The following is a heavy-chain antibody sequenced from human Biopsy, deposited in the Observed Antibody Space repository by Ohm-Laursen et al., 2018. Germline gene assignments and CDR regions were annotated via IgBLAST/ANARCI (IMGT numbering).Heavy chain of an antibody. V-gene: IGHV3-73*01. D-gene: IGHD3-10*01. J-gene: IGHJ4*02. CDR3: TLEGAGFDN. CDR1: GFTFSASA. Sequence: LSLTCAASGFTFSASAVHWVRQASGKGLEWVGRIRSKAKSYATAYAASVTGRFTISRDDSKNTTYLQMNSLKTEDTAVYYCTLEGAGFDNWGQGTLVTVSS. CDR2: IRSKAKSYAT.